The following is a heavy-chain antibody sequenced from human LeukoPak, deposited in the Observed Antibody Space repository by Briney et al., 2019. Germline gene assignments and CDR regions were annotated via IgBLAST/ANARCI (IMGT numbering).Heavy chain of an antibody. CDR1: GFTFSSYA. J-gene: IGHJ4*02. CDR3: AREAVTRNYFDY. D-gene: IGHD4-17*01. Sequence: GGSLRLSCAASGFTFSSYAMSWVRQAPGKGLEWVSSISGSGDSTYYADSVKGRSTISRDNSKNTLFLQMNSLRAEDTAVYYCAREAVTRNYFDYWGQGTLVTVSS. CDR2: ISGSGDST. V-gene: IGHV3-23*01.